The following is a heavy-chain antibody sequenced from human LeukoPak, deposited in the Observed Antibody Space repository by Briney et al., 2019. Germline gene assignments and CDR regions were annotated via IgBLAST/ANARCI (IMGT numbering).Heavy chain of an antibody. CDR2: ISGSGGST. CDR1: GFTFSSYA. CDR3: ARAYDYVWGSYPLFDY. Sequence: GGSLRLSCAASGFTFSSYAMSWVRQAPGKGLEWVSAISGSGGSTYYADSVKGRFTISRDNAKNSLYLQMNSLRAEDTAVYYCARAYDYVWGSYPLFDYWGQGTLVTVSS. D-gene: IGHD3-16*02. J-gene: IGHJ4*02. V-gene: IGHV3-23*01.